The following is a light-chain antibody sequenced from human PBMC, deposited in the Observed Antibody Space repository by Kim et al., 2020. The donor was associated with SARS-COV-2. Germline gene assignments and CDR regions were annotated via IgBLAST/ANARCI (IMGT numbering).Light chain of an antibody. CDR3: QKYDSAPRT. CDR2: AAS. J-gene: IGKJ1*01. CDR1: QGIRNY. Sequence: DIQMTQSPSSQSASVGDRVTITCRASQGIRNYLAWYQQKSGKVPKLLIYAASALQSGVPSRFSGSGSGTEFTLTINSLQPEDVATYYCQKYDSAPRTFGQGTKVDIK. V-gene: IGKV1-27*01.